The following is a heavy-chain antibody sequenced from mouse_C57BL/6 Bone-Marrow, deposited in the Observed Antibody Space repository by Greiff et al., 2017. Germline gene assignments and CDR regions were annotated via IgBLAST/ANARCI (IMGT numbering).Heavy chain of an antibody. CDR1: GFTFSSYA. CDR3: ARVYYYAMDY. J-gene: IGHJ4*01. Sequence: EVMLVESGGGLVKPGGSLKLSCAASGFTFSSYAMSWVRQTPEKRLEWVATLSDGGNDTKYPDNVKGRFTISRDKAKNNLYLQMSHLKSEDTSMYYCARVYYYAMDYWGQGTSVTVSS. V-gene: IGHV5-4*03. CDR2: LSDGGNDT.